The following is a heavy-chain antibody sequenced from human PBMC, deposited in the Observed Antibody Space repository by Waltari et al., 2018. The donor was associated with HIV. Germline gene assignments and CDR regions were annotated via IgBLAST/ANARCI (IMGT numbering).Heavy chain of an antibody. J-gene: IGHJ4*02. CDR2: IKEDGGER. CDR1: GFSFGSFW. CDR3: ARGAGSV. V-gene: IGHV3-7*01. Sequence: LEESGGGAVQPGESLRLSCEASGFSFGSFWMSWVRHVSGKGLEWVADIKEDGGERNVVDSVKGRFTVSRDNAKNLLILKMDNLKMEDSGIYYCARGAGSVWGQGTLVTVSS.